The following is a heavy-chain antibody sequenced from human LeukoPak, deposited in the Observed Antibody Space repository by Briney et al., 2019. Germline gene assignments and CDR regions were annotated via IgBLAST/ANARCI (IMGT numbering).Heavy chain of an antibody. J-gene: IGHJ6*03. CDR1: GGSISSDY. Sequence: PSETLSLTCTVSGGSISSDYWSWIRQPAGKGLEWIGRIYTSGSTTYNPSLKSRVTISVDKSKNQFSLKLSSVTAADTAVYYCAREPDDYYYYMDVWGKGTTVTVSS. V-gene: IGHV4-4*07. CDR3: AREPDDYYYYMDV. D-gene: IGHD3-3*01. CDR2: IYTSGST.